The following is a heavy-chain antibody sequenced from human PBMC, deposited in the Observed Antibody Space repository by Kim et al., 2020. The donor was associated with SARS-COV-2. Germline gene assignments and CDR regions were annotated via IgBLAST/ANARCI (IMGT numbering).Heavy chain of an antibody. V-gene: IGHV4-39*07. J-gene: IGHJ3*02. CDR2: IYYSGST. CDR3: ARGRAYGSGSYYPASNSAKVSDAFDI. D-gene: IGHD3-10*01. CDR1: GGSISSSSYY. Sequence: SETLSLTCTVSGGSISSSSYYWGWIRQPPGKGLEWIGSIYYSGSTYYNPSLKSRVTISVDTSKNQFSLKLSSVTAADTAVYYCARGRAYGSGSYYPASNSAKVSDAFDIWGQGTMVTVSS.